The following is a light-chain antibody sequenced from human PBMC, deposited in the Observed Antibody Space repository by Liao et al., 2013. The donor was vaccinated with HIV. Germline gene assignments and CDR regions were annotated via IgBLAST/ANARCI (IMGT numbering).Light chain of an antibody. CDR2: YDR. Sequence: LTQPTSVSVAPGKTARITCGGNNIGGKGVHWYQQKPGQAPMMVIYYDRARPSGIPERFSGSNSENTATLTISGTQAMDEADYYCQAWDSSTEFGGGTKLTVL. CDR3: QAWDSSTE. CDR1: NIGGKG. J-gene: IGLJ2*01. V-gene: IGLV3-21*01.